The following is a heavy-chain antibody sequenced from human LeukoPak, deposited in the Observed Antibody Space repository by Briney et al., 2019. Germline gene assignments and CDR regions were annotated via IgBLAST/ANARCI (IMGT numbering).Heavy chain of an antibody. CDR2: INHSGST. J-gene: IGHJ3*02. D-gene: IGHD3-16*01. Sequence: SETLSLTCAVYGGSFSGYYWSWIRQPPGKGLEWIGEINHSGSTNYNPSLKSRVTISVDTSKNQFSLKLSSVTAADTAVYYCARSRVRWGRGGVFDIWGQGKMVTVFS. CDR1: GGSFSGYY. CDR3: ARSRVRWGRGGVFDI. V-gene: IGHV4-34*01.